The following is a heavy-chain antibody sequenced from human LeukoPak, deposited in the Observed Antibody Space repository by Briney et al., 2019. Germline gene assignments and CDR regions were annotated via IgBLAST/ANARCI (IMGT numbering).Heavy chain of an antibody. CDR1: GYTFTSYA. CDR2: INTNTGNP. Sequence: ASVKVSCKASGYTFTSYAMNWVRQAPGQGLEWMGWINTNTGNPTYAQGFTGRFVFSLDTSVSMAYLQISSLKAEDTAVYYCARKAWGSYGSGASGFAFDIWGQGTMVTVSS. CDR3: ARKAWGSYGSGASGFAFDI. D-gene: IGHD3-10*01. V-gene: IGHV7-4-1*04. J-gene: IGHJ3*02.